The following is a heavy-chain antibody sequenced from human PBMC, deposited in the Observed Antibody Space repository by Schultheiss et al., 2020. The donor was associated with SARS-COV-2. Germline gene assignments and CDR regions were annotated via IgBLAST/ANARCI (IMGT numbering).Heavy chain of an antibody. D-gene: IGHD3-22*01. CDR2: IYHSGST. J-gene: IGHJ5*02. Sequence: SETLSLTCAVSGGSISSGGYSWSWIRQHPGKGLEWIGSIYHSGSTYYNPSLKSRVTISVDTSKNQFSLKLSSVTAADTAVYYCARVAYYYDSSGYYDNWFDPWGQGTLVTVSS. CDR3: ARVAYYYDSSGYYDNWFDP. CDR1: GGSISSGGYS. V-gene: IGHV4-39*07.